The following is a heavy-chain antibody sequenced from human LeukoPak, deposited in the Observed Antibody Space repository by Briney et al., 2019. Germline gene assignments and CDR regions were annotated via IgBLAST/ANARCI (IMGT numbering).Heavy chain of an antibody. Sequence: GGSLRLSCAASGFTFSSYAMHWVRQASGKGLEWVAVISYDGSNKYYADSVKGRFTISRDNSKNTLYLQMNSLRAEDTAVYYCARDLRSSNTNWFDPWGQGTLVTVSS. CDR2: ISYDGSNK. CDR3: ARDLRSSNTNWFDP. J-gene: IGHJ5*02. D-gene: IGHD2-2*01. CDR1: GFTFSSYA. V-gene: IGHV3-30-3*01.